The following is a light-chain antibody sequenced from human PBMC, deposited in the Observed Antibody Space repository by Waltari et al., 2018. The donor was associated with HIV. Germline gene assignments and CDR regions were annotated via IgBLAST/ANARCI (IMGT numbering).Light chain of an antibody. CDR1: TSNVETQW. Sequence: QSVLTQPPSASGTPGQTVTISCSGSTSNVETQWVYWYQQLPGTAPKLLIYRNYQRPSGVPDRFSSSKSGASASLIISGLRSEDEADYSCGVWDSTLKQWLFGVGTKLTVL. CDR2: RNY. J-gene: IGLJ3*02. CDR3: GVWDSTLKQWL. V-gene: IGLV1-47*01.